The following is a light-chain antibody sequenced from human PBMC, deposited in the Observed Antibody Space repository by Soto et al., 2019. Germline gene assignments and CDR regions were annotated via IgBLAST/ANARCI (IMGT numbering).Light chain of an antibody. CDR3: QQSYSTPFT. CDR2: AAT. CDR1: QNINRY. J-gene: IGKJ3*01. V-gene: IGKV1-39*01. Sequence: DIQTSQSPSSLSASVGDGVTITCRASQNINRYLNWYQQNPGKAPKLLIYAATSLQSGVPSGFSGSGSGTDFTLTITSLQPEDFATYYCQQSYSTPFTFGPGTKVDIK.